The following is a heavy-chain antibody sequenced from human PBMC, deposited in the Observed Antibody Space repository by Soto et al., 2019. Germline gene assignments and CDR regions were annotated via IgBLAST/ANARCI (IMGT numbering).Heavy chain of an antibody. CDR3: ARGLLADYSNYNNWFDP. D-gene: IGHD4-4*01. Sequence: SETLSLTCTVSGGSISSYYWSWIRQPPGKGLEWIGYIYYSGSTNYNPSLKSRVTISVDTSKNQFSLKLSSVTAADTAVYYCARGLLADYSNYNNWFDPWGQGTLVTVSS. J-gene: IGHJ5*02. V-gene: IGHV4-59*01. CDR1: GGSISSYY. CDR2: IYYSGST.